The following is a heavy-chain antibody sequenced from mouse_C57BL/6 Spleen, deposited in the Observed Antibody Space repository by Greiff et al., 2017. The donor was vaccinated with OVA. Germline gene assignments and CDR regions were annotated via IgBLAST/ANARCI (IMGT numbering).Heavy chain of an antibody. V-gene: IGHV1-80*01. D-gene: IGHD1-1*01. CDR1: GYAFSSYW. Sequence: QVQLKESGAELVKPGASVKISCKASGYAFSSYWMNWVKQRPGKGLEWIGQIYPGDGDTNYNGKFKGKATLTADKSSSTAYMQLSSLTSEDSAVYFCASPLYYYGSSYDYAMDYWGQGTSVTVSS. J-gene: IGHJ4*01. CDR3: ASPLYYYGSSYDYAMDY. CDR2: IYPGDGDT.